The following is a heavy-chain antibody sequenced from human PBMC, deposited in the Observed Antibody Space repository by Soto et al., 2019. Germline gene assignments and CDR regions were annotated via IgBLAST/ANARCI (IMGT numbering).Heavy chain of an antibody. CDR2: ISAYNGNT. D-gene: IGHD3-10*01. CDR1: GYTFTSYG. V-gene: IGHV1-18*04. CDR3: ARDRYYYGSGTYYYYGMDV. J-gene: IGHJ6*02. Sequence: ASVKVSCKASGYTFTSYGISWVRQAPGQGLEWMGWISAYNGNTNYAQKLQGRVTMTTDTSTSTAYMELRSLRSDDTAVYYCARDRYYYGSGTYYYYGMDVWGQGTKVTVYS.